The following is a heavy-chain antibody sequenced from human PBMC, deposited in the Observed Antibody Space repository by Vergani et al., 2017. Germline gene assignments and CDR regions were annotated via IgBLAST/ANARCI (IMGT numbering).Heavy chain of an antibody. CDR3: ARGYCSSTSCYIPGYYYYYYMDV. CDR1: GFTVSSNY. Sequence: EVQLVESGGGLVQPGGSLRLSCAASGFTVSSNYMSWVRQAPGKGLEWVSVIYSGGSTYYADSVKGRFTISRDNSKNTLYLQMNSLRAEDTAVYYCARGYCSSTSCYIPGYYYYYYMDVWGKGP. J-gene: IGHJ6*03. CDR2: IYSGGST. D-gene: IGHD2-2*02. V-gene: IGHV3-66*02.